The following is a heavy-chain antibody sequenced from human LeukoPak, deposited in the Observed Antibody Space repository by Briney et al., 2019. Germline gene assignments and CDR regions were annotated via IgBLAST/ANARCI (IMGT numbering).Heavy chain of an antibody. V-gene: IGHV1-18*01. D-gene: IGHD6-6*01. J-gene: IGHJ6*03. Sequence: GASVKVSCKASGYTFTSYGISWVRQAPGQGLEWMGWISAYNGNTNYAQKLQGRVTMTTDTSTSTAYMELRSLRSDDTAVYYCARGPQAAARPGVYYYYYYMDVWGKGTTVTVSS. CDR3: ARGPQAAARPGVYYYYYYMDV. CDR2: ISAYNGNT. CDR1: GYTFTSYG.